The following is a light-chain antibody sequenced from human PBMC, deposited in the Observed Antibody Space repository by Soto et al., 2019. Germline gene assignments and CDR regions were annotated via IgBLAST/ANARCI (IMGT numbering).Light chain of an antibody. CDR2: EVN. V-gene: IGLV2-8*01. J-gene: IGLJ1*01. Sequence: QSVLTQPPSASGSPGQSVTISCTRTSSDVGGYNYVSWYQHHPGKAPKLMIYEVNKRPSEVPDRFSASKSGNTASLTVSGLQAEDEADYYCSSYAGSNNLVFGTGTKVTVL. CDR1: SSDVGGYNY. CDR3: SSYAGSNNLV.